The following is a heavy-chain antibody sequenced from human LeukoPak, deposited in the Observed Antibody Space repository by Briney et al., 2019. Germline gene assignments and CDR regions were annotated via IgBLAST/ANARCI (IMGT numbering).Heavy chain of an antibody. J-gene: IGHJ3*02. V-gene: IGHV3-7*01. Sequence: GGSLRLSCAASGFTFSNYWMSWVRQAPGKGLEWVANIKQDETENDDVDSVKGRFTISRDNAKNSLYLQMNSLRNEDTAVYNWAREGNRRAFDIWGQGTMVTASS. CDR2: IKQDETEN. D-gene: IGHD1-14*01. CDR3: AREGNRRAFDI. CDR1: GFTFSNYW.